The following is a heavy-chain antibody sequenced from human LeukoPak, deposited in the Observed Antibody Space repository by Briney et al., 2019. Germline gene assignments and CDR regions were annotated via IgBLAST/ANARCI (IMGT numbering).Heavy chain of an antibody. Sequence: SETLSLTCTVSAVSISSSSHHWGWIRQSPGKGLEWIGSIYYGRTTYHNPSLNSRVTISVVTSKNQFSLQLNSVTAADTAVYYCVRHDGRGGATMGALDSWGQGSLVTVSS. J-gene: IGHJ4*02. CDR1: AVSISSSSHH. CDR2: IYYGRTT. D-gene: IGHD5-12*01. CDR3: VRHDGRGGATMGALDS. V-gene: IGHV4-39*01.